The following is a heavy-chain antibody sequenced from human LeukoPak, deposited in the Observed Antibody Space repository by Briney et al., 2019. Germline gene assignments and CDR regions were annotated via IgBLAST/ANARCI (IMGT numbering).Heavy chain of an antibody. CDR1: GYTLTELS. J-gene: IGHJ5*02. CDR3: ATVVVAVAGTRWFDP. V-gene: IGHV1-24*01. D-gene: IGHD6-19*01. Sequence: ASVKVSCKVSGYTLTELSMHWVRPAPGKGLGRMGGFDPEDGETIYAQKFQGRVTMTEDTSTDTAYMELSSLRSEDTAVYYCATVVVAVAGTRWFDPWGQGTLVTVSS. CDR2: FDPEDGET.